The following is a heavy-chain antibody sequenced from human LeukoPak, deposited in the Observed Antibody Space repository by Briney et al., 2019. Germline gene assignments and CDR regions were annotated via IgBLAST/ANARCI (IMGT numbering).Heavy chain of an antibody. CDR2: IWYDGSNK. J-gene: IGHJ3*02. V-gene: IGHV3-33*01. CDR3: ARDALDIVVVPAAIWVPHHDAFDI. D-gene: IGHD2-2*02. CDR1: GFTFNSYG. Sequence: GGSLRLSCAASGFTFNSYGMHWVRQAPGKGLEWVAVIWYDGSNKYYADSVKGRFTISRDNSKNTLYLQMNSLRAEDTAVYYCARDALDIVVVPAAIWVPHHDAFDIWGQGTMVTVSS.